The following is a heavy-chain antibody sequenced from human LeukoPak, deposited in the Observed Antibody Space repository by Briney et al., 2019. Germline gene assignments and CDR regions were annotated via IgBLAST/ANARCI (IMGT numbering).Heavy chain of an antibody. D-gene: IGHD3-10*01. J-gene: IGHJ4*02. CDR3: ARHFLSGDLPYFDY. CDR2: IYHSGST. Sequence: SQTLSLTCAVSGGSISSGGYSWSWIRQPPGKGLEWIGYIYHSGSTYYNPSLKSRVTISVDRSKNQFPLKLSSVTAADTAVYYCARHFLSGDLPYFDYWGQGTLVTVSS. CDR1: GGSISSGGYS. V-gene: IGHV4-30-2*01.